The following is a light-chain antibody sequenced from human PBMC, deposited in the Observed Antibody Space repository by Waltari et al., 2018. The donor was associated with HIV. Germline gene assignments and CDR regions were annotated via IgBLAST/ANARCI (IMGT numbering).Light chain of an antibody. CDR3: SSYTSSSTRV. CDR2: DVS. Sequence: SPGQSITISCTGTSSDVGDYNYVSWYQQHPGKAPKLIIYDVSNRPSGVSNRFSGSKSGNTASLTISGLQTEDEADYYCSSYTSSSTRVFGTGTKVTVL. V-gene: IGLV2-14*04. CDR1: SSDVGDYNY. J-gene: IGLJ1*01.